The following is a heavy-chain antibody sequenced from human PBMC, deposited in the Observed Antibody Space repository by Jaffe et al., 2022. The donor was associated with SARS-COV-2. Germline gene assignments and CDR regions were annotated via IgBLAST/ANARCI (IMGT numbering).Heavy chain of an antibody. D-gene: IGHD3-22*01. CDR1: GYGFINYW. Sequence: EVQLVQSGAEVKKPGEPLKISCQGSGYGFINYWIAWVRQTPGQGLEWMGIIYPFNSETRYSPSFQGQVTFSVDKSLSTAYLQWSSLKASDTAVYYCARQRITMTSDAFDMWGQGTMVTVSS. J-gene: IGHJ3*02. CDR3: ARQRITMTSDAFDM. V-gene: IGHV5-51*01. CDR2: IYPFNSET.